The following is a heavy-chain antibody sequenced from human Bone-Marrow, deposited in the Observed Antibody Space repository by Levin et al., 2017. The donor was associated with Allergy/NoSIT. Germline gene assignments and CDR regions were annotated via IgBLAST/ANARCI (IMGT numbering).Heavy chain of an antibody. Sequence: SQTLSLTCSVSGGSIGNSPYYWGWVRQPPGKGLEWIGSIAYTGAKSYNPSLKSRVTVSVETSRNQFSLKLTSVTAADTALYYCVRHDEVITNFLDYWGQGTLVTVSS. D-gene: IGHD3-22*01. CDR3: VRHDEVITNFLDY. CDR1: GGSIGNSPYY. J-gene: IGHJ4*02. V-gene: IGHV4-39*01. CDR2: IAYTGAK.